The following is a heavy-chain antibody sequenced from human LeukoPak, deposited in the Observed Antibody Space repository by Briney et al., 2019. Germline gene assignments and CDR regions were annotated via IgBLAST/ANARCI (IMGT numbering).Heavy chain of an antibody. D-gene: IGHD2-2*01. CDR3: ARVRRYCSSTSCDNPVGY. V-gene: IGHV1-8*01. CDR2: MNPNSGNT. Sequence: ASVKVSCKASGYTFTSYDINWVRQATGQGLEWMGRMNPNSGNTGYAQKFQGRVTMTRNTSISTAYMELSSLRPEDTAVYYCARVRRYCSSTSCDNPVGYWSQGTLVTVSS. J-gene: IGHJ4*02. CDR1: GYTFTSYD.